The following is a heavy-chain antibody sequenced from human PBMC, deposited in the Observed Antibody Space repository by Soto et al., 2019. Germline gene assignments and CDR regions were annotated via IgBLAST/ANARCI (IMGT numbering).Heavy chain of an antibody. CDR1: GGTFSSYT. J-gene: IGHJ6*02. CDR3: ARAPVTGNRPYYYYGMDV. Sequence: QVQLVQSGAEVKKPGSSVKVSCTASGGTFSSYTISWVRQAPGQGLEWMGGIIPIFGSANYAQKFQGRVTINADKSTTTAYMEVSSLRSEDTAVYYCARAPVTGNRPYYYYGMDVWGQGTTVTVSS. D-gene: IGHD3-16*02. V-gene: IGHV1-69*06. CDR2: IIPIFGSA.